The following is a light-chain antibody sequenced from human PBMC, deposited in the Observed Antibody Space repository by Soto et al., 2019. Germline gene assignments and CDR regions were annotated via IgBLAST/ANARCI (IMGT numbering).Light chain of an antibody. CDR3: LQDYDYPLT. CDR2: AAY. Sequence: AIQMTQSPSSLSASVGDIVTITCRASQGIRSDLGWYQQKPGKDPKLLIYAAYTLQSGVPSRFSGSGSGTDFTLTIGGLQTEDFANYYCLQDYDYPLTFGGGTKVEIK. CDR1: QGIRSD. V-gene: IGKV1-6*01. J-gene: IGKJ4*01.